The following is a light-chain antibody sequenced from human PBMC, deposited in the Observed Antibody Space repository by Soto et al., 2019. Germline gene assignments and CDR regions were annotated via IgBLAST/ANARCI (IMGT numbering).Light chain of an antibody. V-gene: IGLV1-40*01. CDR3: QSYGTSLSGLYV. Sequence: QSVLTQPPSVSGAPGQRVTISCTGSSSNIGAGRDVHWYRQLPGAAPKFLISDSNHRPSGVPDRFSVSKSGASASLAITGLRAEDEGDDFCQSYGTSLSGLYVFGTGTKLTVL. CDR2: DSN. J-gene: IGLJ1*01. CDR1: SSNIGAGRD.